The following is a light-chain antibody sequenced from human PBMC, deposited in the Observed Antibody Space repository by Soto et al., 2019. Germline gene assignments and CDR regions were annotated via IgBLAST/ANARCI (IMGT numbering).Light chain of an antibody. CDR1: QDISYY. CDR2: GAS. Sequence: DIQMTQSPSTLSASVGDRVTITCRANQDISYYLAWYQQKQGKVPKLLIYGASTLQSGVPSRFSGSGSGTDFTLTISSLQPEDIATYYCQKYHSAPRTFGQGTKGDIK. CDR3: QKYHSAPRT. J-gene: IGKJ1*01. V-gene: IGKV1-27*01.